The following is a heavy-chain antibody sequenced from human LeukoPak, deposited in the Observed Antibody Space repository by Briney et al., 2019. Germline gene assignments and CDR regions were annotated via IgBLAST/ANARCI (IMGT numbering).Heavy chain of an antibody. Sequence: TSQTLSLTCTVSGGSISSGGYYWSWIRQHPGKGLEWIGHIYYSGSTYYNPSLKSRVTISVDTSKNQFSLKLSSVTAADTAVYYCARGSKGGYCSGGSCLAFDIWGQGTVVTVSS. D-gene: IGHD2-15*01. CDR3: ARGSKGGYCSGGSCLAFDI. J-gene: IGHJ3*02. CDR2: IYYSGST. CDR1: GGSISSGGYY. V-gene: IGHV4-31*03.